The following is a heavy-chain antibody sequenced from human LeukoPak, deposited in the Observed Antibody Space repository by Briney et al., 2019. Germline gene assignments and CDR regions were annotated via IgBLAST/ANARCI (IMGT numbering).Heavy chain of an antibody. Sequence: GSLRLSCGASGFTFSTYAMSWVRQAPGKGLEWVSGISDGGGRTFYAESVKGRFTVSRDNSKNTLYLRMSSLRAEDTAIYYCTKNQILDDTGSWYAYWGQGTLVTVSS. CDR1: GFTFSTYA. D-gene: IGHD6-13*01. J-gene: IGHJ4*02. CDR2: ISDGGGRT. CDR3: TKNQILDDTGSWYAY. V-gene: IGHV3-23*01.